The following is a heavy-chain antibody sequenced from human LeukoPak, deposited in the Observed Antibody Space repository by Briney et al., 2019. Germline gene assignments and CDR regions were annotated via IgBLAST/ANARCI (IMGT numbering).Heavy chain of an antibody. Sequence: GASVKVSCKASGYTFTSYYMHWVRQAPGQGLEWMGWINPNSGGTNYAQKFQGRVTMTRDTSISTAYMELSRLRSDDTAVYYCARRFCSGGSCYSDSGFDPWGQGTLVTVSS. CDR1: GYTFTSYY. CDR3: ARRFCSGGSCYSDSGFDP. CDR2: INPNSGGT. D-gene: IGHD2-15*01. J-gene: IGHJ5*02. V-gene: IGHV1-2*02.